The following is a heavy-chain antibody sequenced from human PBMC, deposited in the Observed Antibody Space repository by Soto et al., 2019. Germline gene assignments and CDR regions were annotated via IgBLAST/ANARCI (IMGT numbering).Heavy chain of an antibody. D-gene: IGHD2-2*01. CDR3: ARGTYWSSTSCYVATSYYYYMDV. CDR2: INHSGST. V-gene: IGHV4-34*01. J-gene: IGHJ6*03. CDR1: GGLLSAYY. Sequence: ENLPLRCGVYGGLLSAYYCIGIRLLPGKGMEWIGEINHSGSTNYNPSLKSRVTISVDTSKNQFSLKLSSVTAADTAVYYCARGTYWSSTSCYVATSYYYYMDVWGKGTTVT.